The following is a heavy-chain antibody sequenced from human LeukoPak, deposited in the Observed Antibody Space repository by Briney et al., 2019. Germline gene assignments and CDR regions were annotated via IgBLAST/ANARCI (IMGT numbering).Heavy chain of an antibody. CDR3: ARGLRRYRAQRASWFDP. Sequence: SETLSLTCAVYGGPFSGYYWSWIRQPPGKGLEWIGEINHSGSTNYNPSLKSRVTISVDTSKNQFTLKLSSVTAADTAVYYCARGLRRYRAQRASWFDPWGQGTLVTVSS. D-gene: IGHD2-2*02. V-gene: IGHV4-34*01. CDR1: GGPFSGYY. J-gene: IGHJ5*02. CDR2: INHSGST.